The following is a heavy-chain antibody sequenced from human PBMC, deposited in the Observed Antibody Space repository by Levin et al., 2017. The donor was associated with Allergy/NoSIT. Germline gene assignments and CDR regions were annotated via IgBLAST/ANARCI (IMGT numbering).Heavy chain of an antibody. Sequence: KAGESLKISCKTSGYSFSDYWVNWVRHLPEKGLEWVGRIDPSDSETNNSPSFRGRVTMSVDTSTTTVYLKWDTLKASDSGMYYCARGDRSDYYRGRVGPWGQGTLVTVSS. J-gene: IGHJ5*02. CDR3: ARGDRSDYYRGRVGP. CDR2: IDPSDSET. V-gene: IGHV5-10-1*01. CDR1: GYSFSDYW. D-gene: IGHD2-21*02.